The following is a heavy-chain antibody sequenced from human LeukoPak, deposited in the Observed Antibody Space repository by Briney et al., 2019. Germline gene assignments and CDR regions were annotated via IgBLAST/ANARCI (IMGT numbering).Heavy chain of an antibody. CDR2: ISYDGSNK. Sequence: GRSLRLSCAASGFTFSSYGMHWVRQAPGKGLEWVAVISYDGSNKYYADSVKGRFTISRDNSKNTLYLQMNSLRAGDTAVYYCAKDPFDYWGQGTLVTVSS. CDR1: GFTFSSYG. V-gene: IGHV3-30*18. J-gene: IGHJ4*02. CDR3: AKDPFDY.